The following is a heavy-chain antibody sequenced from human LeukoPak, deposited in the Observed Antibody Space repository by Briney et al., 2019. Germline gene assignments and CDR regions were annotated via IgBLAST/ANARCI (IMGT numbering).Heavy chain of an antibody. CDR3: ARGKYCSGGSCYFLFSYYYYYMDV. J-gene: IGHJ6*03. D-gene: IGHD2-15*01. V-gene: IGHV4-4*02. CDR2: IYHSGST. CDR1: GGSISSSNW. Sequence: PSGTLSLTCAVSGGSISSSNWWSWVRQPPGKGLEWTGEIYHSGSTNYNPSLKSRVTISVDTSKNQFSLKLSSVTAADTAVYYCARGKYCSGGSCYFLFSYYYYYMDVWGKGTTVTVSS.